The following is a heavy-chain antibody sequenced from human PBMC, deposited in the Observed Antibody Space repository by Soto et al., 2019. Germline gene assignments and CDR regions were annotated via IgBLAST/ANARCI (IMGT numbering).Heavy chain of an antibody. D-gene: IGHD1-26*01. CDR3: ATDVVGAADY. Sequence: EVQLVESGGGLVQPGGSLRLSCAASGFTFSDHYMDWVRQAPGKGLQWVGRTRNKADSYTTEYAASVKGRFTISRDDSKNSLYLQMNSLKTEDTAVYYCATDVVGAADYWGQGTLVTVSS. J-gene: IGHJ4*02. CDR2: TRNKADSYTT. CDR1: GFTFSDHY. V-gene: IGHV3-72*01.